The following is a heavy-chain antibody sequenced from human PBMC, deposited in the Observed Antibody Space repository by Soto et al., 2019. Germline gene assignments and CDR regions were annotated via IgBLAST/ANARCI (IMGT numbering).Heavy chain of an antibody. CDR1: GGSISSSSYY. D-gene: IGHD3-10*01. CDR2: IYYSGST. V-gene: IGHV4-39*01. Sequence: SETLSLTCTVSGGSISSSSYYWGWIRQPLGKGLEWIGSIYYSGSTYYNPSLKSRVTISVDTSKNQFSLKLSSVTAADTAVYYCARQGRRPTYYYYGMDVWGQGTTVTVSS. J-gene: IGHJ6*02. CDR3: ARQGRRPTYYYYGMDV.